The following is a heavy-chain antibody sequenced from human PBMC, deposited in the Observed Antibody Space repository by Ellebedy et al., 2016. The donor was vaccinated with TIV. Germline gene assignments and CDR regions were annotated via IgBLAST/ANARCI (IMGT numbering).Heavy chain of an antibody. V-gene: IGHV1-46*01. D-gene: IGHD3-16*01. CDR2: IDPSDGVT. J-gene: IGHJ4*02. CDR1: GYTFTNYY. CDR3: ARDWGWGGDY. Sequence: AASVKVSCKASGYTFTNYYIHWVRQAPGQGLEWMGIIDPSDGVTNYPQKFQGRVTMTRDTSTSTLYMQLISLRSEDTAVYYCARDWGWGGDYWGQGTLVTVSS.